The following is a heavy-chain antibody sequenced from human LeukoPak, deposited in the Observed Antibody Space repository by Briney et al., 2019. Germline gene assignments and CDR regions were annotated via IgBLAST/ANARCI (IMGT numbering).Heavy chain of an antibody. Sequence: SETLSLTCTVSGGSISSGGYYWSWIRQPPGKGLEWIGEICHSGGTNYKPSLKSRVTISLDKSKNQFSLKLSSVTAADTAVYYCARDLRGMVDYWGQGTLVTVSS. CDR3: ARDLRGMVDY. CDR1: GGSISSGGYY. J-gene: IGHJ4*02. V-gene: IGHV4-61*08. CDR2: ICHSGGT. D-gene: IGHD3-16*01.